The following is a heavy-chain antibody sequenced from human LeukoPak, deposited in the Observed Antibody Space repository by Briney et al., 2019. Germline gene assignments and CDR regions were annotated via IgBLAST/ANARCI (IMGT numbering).Heavy chain of an antibody. CDR2: INPSGGST. CDR3: ARFYDSSGYFYDAFDI. D-gene: IGHD3-22*01. Sequence: ASVKVSCKASGYTFTSYDINWVRQATGQGLEWMGIINPSGGSTSYAQKFQGRVTMARDMSTSTVYMELSSLRSEDTAVYYCARFYDSSGYFYDAFDIWGQGTMVTVSS. CDR1: GYTFTSYD. V-gene: IGHV1-46*01. J-gene: IGHJ3*02.